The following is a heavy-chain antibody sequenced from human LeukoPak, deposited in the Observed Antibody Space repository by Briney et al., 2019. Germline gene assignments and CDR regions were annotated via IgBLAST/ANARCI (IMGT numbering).Heavy chain of an antibody. D-gene: IGHD6-13*01. Sequence: PGGSLRLSCAASGFTFSSYGMHWLRQAPGKGLEWVAFIRYDGSNKYYADSVKGRFTISRDNSKNTLYLQMNSLRAEDTAVYYCAKEAGRYSSSWYTIDYWGQGTLVTVSS. CDR1: GFTFSSYG. CDR3: AKEAGRYSSSWYTIDY. J-gene: IGHJ4*02. V-gene: IGHV3-30*02. CDR2: IRYDGSNK.